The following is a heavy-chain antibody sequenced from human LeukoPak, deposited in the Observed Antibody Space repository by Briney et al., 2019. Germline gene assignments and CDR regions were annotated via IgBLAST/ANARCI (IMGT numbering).Heavy chain of an antibody. CDR1: GFTFSDYY. CDR3: ARSSEGRYYYDSSGYSYYYYYMDA. V-gene: IGHV3-11*01. Sequence: GGSLRLSCAASGFTFSDYYMGWIRQAPGKGLEWVSYISDNGRNIYYADSVKGRFTISRDNAKYSLYLQINRLRAEDTAVYYCARSSEGRYYYDSSGYSYYYYYMDAWGKGTTVTISS. D-gene: IGHD3-22*01. J-gene: IGHJ6*03. CDR2: ISDNGRNI.